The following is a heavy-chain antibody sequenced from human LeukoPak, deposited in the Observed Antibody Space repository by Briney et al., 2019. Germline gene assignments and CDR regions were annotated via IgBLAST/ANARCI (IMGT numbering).Heavy chain of an antibody. CDR3: ARERLEYSSSYWYFDL. V-gene: IGHV1-2*02. Sequence: GASVKVSCKASGYTFTGYYMHWVRQAPGQGLEWMGWINPNSGGTNYAQKLQGRVTMTTDTSTSTAYMELRSLRSDDTAVYYCARERLEYSSSYWYFDLWGRGTLVTVSS. J-gene: IGHJ2*01. CDR2: INPNSGGT. D-gene: IGHD6-6*01. CDR1: GYTFTGYY.